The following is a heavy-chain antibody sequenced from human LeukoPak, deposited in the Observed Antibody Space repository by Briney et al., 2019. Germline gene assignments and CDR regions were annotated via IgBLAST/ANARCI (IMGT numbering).Heavy chain of an antibody. Sequence: PGGSLSLSCAASGFTFSAYWIRWVRQAAGEGLVWVSRINSDGSSTSYADSVNGRFTISRDNTKNTLYLQMNSLRAEDTAVYYCARDWVPAAPQTTNWFDPWGQGTLVIVSS. D-gene: IGHD2-2*01. V-gene: IGHV3-74*01. CDR2: INSDGSST. CDR3: ARDWVPAAPQTTNWFDP. J-gene: IGHJ5*02. CDR1: GFTFSAYW.